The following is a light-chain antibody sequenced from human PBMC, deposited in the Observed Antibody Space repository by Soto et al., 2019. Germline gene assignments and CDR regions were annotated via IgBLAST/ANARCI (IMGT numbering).Light chain of an antibody. V-gene: IGKV1-27*01. Sequence: DIQMTQSPSSLSASVGDRVTITCRASQGISNYFAWYQQKPWKVPKLLIYAASTLQSGVPSQFSGSGSGTDFTLTISGLQPVDVATYYCQKYNSGPWTFGQGTNVEIK. CDR1: QGISNY. J-gene: IGKJ1*01. CDR3: QKYNSGPWT. CDR2: AAS.